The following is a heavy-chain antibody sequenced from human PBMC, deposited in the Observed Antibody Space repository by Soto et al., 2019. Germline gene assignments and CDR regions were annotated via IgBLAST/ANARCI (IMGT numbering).Heavy chain of an antibody. J-gene: IGHJ4*01. CDR1: GFAFSNYA. V-gene: IGHV3-23*01. Sequence: GGSLRLSCAASGFAFSNYAMHWVRQAPGKGLEWVSSSSISFKAAYFADSVNGRFTSSRDDSKNSLYVQMNSLRPDHSAVYYGTKDPKVVPRHSDHWGQRTQVTVSS. CDR2: SSISFKAA. CDR3: TKDPKVVPRHSDH. D-gene: IGHD2-15*01.